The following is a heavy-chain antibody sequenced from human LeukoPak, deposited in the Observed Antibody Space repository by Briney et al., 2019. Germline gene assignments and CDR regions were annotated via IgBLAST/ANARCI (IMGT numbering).Heavy chain of an antibody. CDR1: GGSFSGYY. D-gene: IGHD3-3*01. CDR3: ARIELRFLEWLFPKYGMDV. CDR2: INHSGST. V-gene: IGHV4-34*01. Sequence: PSETLSLTCAVYGGSFSGYYWSWIRQPPGKGLEWIGEINHSGSTNYDPSLKSRVTISVDTSKNQFSLKLSSVTAADTAVYYCARIELRFLEWLFPKYGMDVWGQGTTVTVSS. J-gene: IGHJ6*02.